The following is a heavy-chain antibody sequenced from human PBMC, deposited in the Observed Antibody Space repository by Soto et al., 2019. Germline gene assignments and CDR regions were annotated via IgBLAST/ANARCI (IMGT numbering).Heavy chain of an antibody. V-gene: IGHV3-23*01. CDR1: GFTFSSYA. Sequence: GGSLRLSCAASGFTFSSYAMSWVRQAPGKGLEWVSAISGSGGSTYYADSVKGRFTISRDNSKNTLYLQMNSPKAEGTGVYLWSEGPGYSSCWVGEYFDYWGQGTLVTGSS. CDR3: SEGPGYSSCWVGEYFDY. D-gene: IGHD6-19*01. CDR2: ISGSGGST. J-gene: IGHJ4*02.